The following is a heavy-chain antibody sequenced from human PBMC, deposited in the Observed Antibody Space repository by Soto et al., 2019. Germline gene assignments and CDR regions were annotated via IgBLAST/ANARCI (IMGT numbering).Heavy chain of an antibody. J-gene: IGHJ3*01. CDR1: GVTFSISA. CDR2: ISYDGSNK. Sequence: QVQLVESGGGVVQPGRSLRLSCAASGVTFSISAMHWVRQAPGKGLEWVAVISYDGSNKYYADSVKGRFTISRDNSKNTLSLLLVTLRVEDTAVYNCARQSLTGYCARPRCLLDDVFDLRGQGTMVTVSS. CDR3: ARQSLTGYCARPRCLLDDVFDL. D-gene: IGHD2-2*01. V-gene: IGHV3-30-3*01.